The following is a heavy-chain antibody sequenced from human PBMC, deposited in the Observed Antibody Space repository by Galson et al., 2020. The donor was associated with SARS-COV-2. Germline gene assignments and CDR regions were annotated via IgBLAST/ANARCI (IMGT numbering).Heavy chain of an antibody. CDR1: GGSISSGDYY. V-gene: IGHV4-30-4*01. CDR2: IFYSGLT. D-gene: IGHD6-6*01. J-gene: IGHJ5*02. Sequence: SETLSLTCNVSGGSISSGDYYWSWIRQPPGKGLEWIGYIFYSGLTFYNPSLKSRVTISVDTSKNQFSLKLTSVTAADTAVYYCARYTLSSSNWFDPWGQGTLVTVSS. CDR3: ARYTLSSSNWFDP.